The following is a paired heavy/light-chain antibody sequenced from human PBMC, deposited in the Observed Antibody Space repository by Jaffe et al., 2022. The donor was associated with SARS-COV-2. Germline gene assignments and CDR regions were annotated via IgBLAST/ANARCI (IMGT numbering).Light chain of an antibody. Sequence: QSALTQPPSASGSPGQSVTISCTGTSSDVGAYNYVSWYQHHPGKAPKLMIYDVSKRPSGVPDRFSGSKSGNTASLTVSGLQAEDEADYYCTSYGGSNNLRVFGGGTKLTVL. J-gene: IGLJ2*01. CDR3: TSYGGSNNLRV. CDR2: DVS. CDR1: SSDVGAYNY. V-gene: IGLV2-8*01.
Heavy chain of an antibody. CDR3: AREGSGYYRGWFDP. CDR2: INPSDRST. D-gene: IGHD3-3*01. CDR1: GYTFISYY. J-gene: IGHJ5*02. Sequence: QMQLVQSGAEVKKPGTSVKLSCKASGYTFISYYMHWVRKAPGQGPEWMGIINPSDRSTTYAQNFQGRLTMTRDTSTTTVYMELSSLRSEDTAVYYCAREGSGYYRGWFDPWGQGTLVIVSS. V-gene: IGHV1-46*01.